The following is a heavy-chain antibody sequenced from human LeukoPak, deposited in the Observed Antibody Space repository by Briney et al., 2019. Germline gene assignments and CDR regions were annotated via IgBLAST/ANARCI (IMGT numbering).Heavy chain of an antibody. D-gene: IGHD5-18*01. CDR3: ARNLVYNYGFDY. V-gene: IGHV4-61*01. J-gene: IGHJ4*02. CDR2: IYYSGTT. CDR1: GGSVSSGIYY. Sequence: TSETLSLTCTVSGGSVSSGIYYWSWMRQPRGKGLELIGHIYYSGTTIYNPSLRSRVTISVDMSKNQFSLKLSSVTAADTAVYYCARNLVYNYGFDYWGQGTLVTVSS.